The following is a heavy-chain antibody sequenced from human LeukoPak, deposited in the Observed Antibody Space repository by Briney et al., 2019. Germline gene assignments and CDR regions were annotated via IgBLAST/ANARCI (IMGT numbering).Heavy chain of an antibody. Sequence: SETLSLTCTVSGGPISSYYWSWVRQPAGKGLEWIGRIYTSGSTNYNPSLKSRVTISVDTSKNLFFLKLTSVTAADTALYYCARGNANWGQGTLVTVSS. CDR1: GGPISSYY. CDR3: ARGNAN. J-gene: IGHJ4*02. CDR2: IYTSGST. V-gene: IGHV4-4*07.